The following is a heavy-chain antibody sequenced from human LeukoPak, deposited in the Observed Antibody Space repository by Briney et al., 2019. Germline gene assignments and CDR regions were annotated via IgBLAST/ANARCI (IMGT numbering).Heavy chain of an antibody. Sequence: SETLSLTCAVYGGSFSGYYWSWIRQPPGKGLEWIGEINHSGSTNYNPSLKSRVTISVDTSKNQFSLKLSSVTAADTAVYYCARGRADFWSGYPNYYYHGMDVWGQGTTVTVSS. CDR1: GGSFSGYY. CDR3: ARGRADFWSGYPNYYYHGMDV. J-gene: IGHJ6*02. D-gene: IGHD3-3*01. CDR2: INHSGST. V-gene: IGHV4-34*01.